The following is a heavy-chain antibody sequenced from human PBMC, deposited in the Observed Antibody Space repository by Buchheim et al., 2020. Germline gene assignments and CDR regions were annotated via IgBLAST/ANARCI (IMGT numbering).Heavy chain of an antibody. CDR2: IVGDGSAA. J-gene: IGHJ4*02. D-gene: IGHD4-23*01. CDR1: GFPVSRYW. Sequence: EVQLVESGGGLVQPGQSLRPSCAASGFPVSRYWMHWVRQVPGKGLVWVSRIVGDGSAADYADSVTGRVPVPRNNAKNPAYLQLNSLRVEDTAVYYCARASNSRDYCDSWGQGTL. V-gene: IGHV3-74*01. CDR3: ARASNSRDYCDS.